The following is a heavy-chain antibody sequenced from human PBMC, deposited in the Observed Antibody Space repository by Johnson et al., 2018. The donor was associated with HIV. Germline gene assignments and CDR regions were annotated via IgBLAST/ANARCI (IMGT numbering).Heavy chain of an antibody. J-gene: IGHJ3*02. CDR2: VNPNGGST. D-gene: IGHD6-19*01. CDR1: QFTFSSYY. V-gene: IGHV3-25*03. CDR3: ARGWRAVAGPDAFDI. Sequence: VQLVESGGGLAKPAWSPRLSCVASQFTFSSYYMNCVRQAPGNGLELVGQVNPNGGSTYLIDSGKDRFNTSRDNAKNTLHLQMNSLKTEDTAVYYCARGWRAVAGPDAFDIWGQGTMVTVSS.